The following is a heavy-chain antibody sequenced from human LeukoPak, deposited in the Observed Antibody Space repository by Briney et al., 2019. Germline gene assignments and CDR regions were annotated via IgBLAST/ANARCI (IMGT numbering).Heavy chain of an antibody. J-gene: IGHJ3*02. Sequence: GESLKISCEVYGYSFTTYWLGWVRQMPGKGLEWMGTFNPGDSDTRYSPSFQGQVTISADKSISTAYLQWSSLKASDTAMYYCARHVSTSRVAFDIWGQGTMVTVSS. V-gene: IGHV5-51*01. CDR2: FNPGDSDT. CDR1: GYSFTTYW. CDR3: ARHVSTSRVAFDI. D-gene: IGHD2-2*01.